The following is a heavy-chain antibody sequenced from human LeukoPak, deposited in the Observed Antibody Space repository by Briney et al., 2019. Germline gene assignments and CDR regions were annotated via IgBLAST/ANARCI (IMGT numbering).Heavy chain of an antibody. CDR3: ARVSGSYVDY. CDR1: GGSISSGSYY. Sequence: PSETLSLTCTVSGGSISSGSYYWSWIRQPAGKGLEWIGRIYTSGSTNYNPSLKSRVTISVDTSKNQFSLKLSSVTAADTAVYYCARVSGSYVDYWGQGTLVTVSP. V-gene: IGHV4-61*02. D-gene: IGHD1-26*01. J-gene: IGHJ4*02. CDR2: IYTSGST.